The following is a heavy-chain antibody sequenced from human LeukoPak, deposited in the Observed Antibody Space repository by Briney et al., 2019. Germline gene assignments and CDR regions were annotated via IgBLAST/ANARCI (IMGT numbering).Heavy chain of an antibody. CDR3: ARGGGYSVKPFAY. J-gene: IGHJ4*02. D-gene: IGHD5-18*01. CDR1: GGTFISYA. CDR2: IIPIFGAA. Sequence: SVKASCKASGGTFISYAISWVREAPGQGLEWMGGIIPIFGAANYAQKCQGRVTITADESTLTADMELSSMRSEDTAVYYCARGGGYSVKPFAYWGQGTLVTVSS. V-gene: IGHV1-69*13.